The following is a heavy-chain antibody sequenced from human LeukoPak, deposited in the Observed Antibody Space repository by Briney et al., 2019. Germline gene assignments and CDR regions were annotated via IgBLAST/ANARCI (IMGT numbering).Heavy chain of an antibody. CDR2: IYHSGNT. CDR1: GGSISSSNW. Sequence: SPSETLSLTCAVSGGSISSSNWWSWVRQPPGKGLEWIGEIYHSGNTNYNPSLKSRVTISLDKAKNQFSLKLRSVTAADTAVYYCAREEMPGKFDYWGQGTLVTVSS. J-gene: IGHJ4*02. CDR3: AREEMPGKFDY. D-gene: IGHD1-26*01. V-gene: IGHV4-4*02.